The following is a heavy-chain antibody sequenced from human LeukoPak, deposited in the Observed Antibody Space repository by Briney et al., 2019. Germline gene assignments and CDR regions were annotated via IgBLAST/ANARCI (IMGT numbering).Heavy chain of an antibody. V-gene: IGHV3-23*01. CDR1: GFTFSNHA. CDR2: INISGGST. CDR3: AKGESKDYLNYFDYLKYFDH. J-gene: IGHJ4*02. D-gene: IGHD2/OR15-2a*01. Sequence: GGSLRLSCAASGFTFSNHAMTWVRQAPGKGLEWVSTINISGGSTFYADSVKGRFTISRDNSKNTLSLQMNSLRAEDTAIYYCAKGESKDYLNYFDYLKYFDHWRQGALVTVSS.